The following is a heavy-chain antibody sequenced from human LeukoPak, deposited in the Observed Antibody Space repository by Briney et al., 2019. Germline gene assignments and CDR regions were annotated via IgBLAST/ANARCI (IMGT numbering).Heavy chain of an antibody. CDR2: IYYSGST. V-gene: IGHV4-39*07. J-gene: IGHJ6*03. D-gene: IGHD6-19*01. Sequence: SETLSLTCTASGGSISSSSYYWGWIRQPPGKGLEWIGRIYYSGSTNYNPSLKSRVTISVDTSKNQFSLKLSSVTAADTAVYYCARAPPGAGNFYYYMDVWGKGTTVTVSS. CDR3: ARAPPGAGNFYYYMDV. CDR1: GGSISSSSYY.